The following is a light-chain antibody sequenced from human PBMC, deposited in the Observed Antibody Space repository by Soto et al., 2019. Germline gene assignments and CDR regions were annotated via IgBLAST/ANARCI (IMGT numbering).Light chain of an antibody. J-gene: IGKJ4*01. CDR1: QSISSW. CDR2: DAS. V-gene: IGKV1-5*01. CDR3: QQYNSYSGLT. Sequence: DIQMTQSPYTLSASVGDRVTITCRASQSISSWLAWYQQKPGKAPKLLIYDASSLESGVPSRFSGSGSGTEFPLTISSLQPDEFATYYCQQYNSYSGLTFGGGTKVEIK.